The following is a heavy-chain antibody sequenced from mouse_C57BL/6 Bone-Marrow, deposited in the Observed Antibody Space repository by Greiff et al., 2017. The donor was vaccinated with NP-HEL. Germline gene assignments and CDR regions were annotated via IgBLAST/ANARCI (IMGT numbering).Heavy chain of an antibody. J-gene: IGHJ3*01. CDR1: GYTFTSYW. CDR2: IDPYDSET. V-gene: IGHV1-52*01. D-gene: IGHD2-3*01. CDR3: ASDGYTY. Sequence: QVQLQQPGAELVRPGSSVKLSCKASGYTFTSYWMHWVKQRPIQGLEWIGNIDPYDSETHYNQKFKDKATLTVDKSSSTAYMQLSSLTSEDYADYCSASDGYTYWGKGTLVTVSA.